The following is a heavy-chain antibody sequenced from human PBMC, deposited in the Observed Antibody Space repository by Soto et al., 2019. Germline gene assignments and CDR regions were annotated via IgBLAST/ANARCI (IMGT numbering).Heavy chain of an antibody. CDR1: GGTFSSYA. CDR2: IIPIFGTA. Sequence: QVQLVQSGAEVKKPGSSVKVSCKASGGTFSSYAISWVRQAPEQGLEWMGGIIPIFGTANYAQKFQGRVTITADESTSTAYMELSSLGSEDTAVYYCARRLVVVTTNSWYFDLWGRGTLVTVSS. D-gene: IGHD3-22*01. CDR3: ARRLVVVTTNSWYFDL. V-gene: IGHV1-69*12. J-gene: IGHJ2*01.